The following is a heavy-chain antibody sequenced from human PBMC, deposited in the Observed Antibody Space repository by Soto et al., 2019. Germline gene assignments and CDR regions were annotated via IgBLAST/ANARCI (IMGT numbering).Heavy chain of an antibody. CDR3: AREKSRCYGY. CDR1: GYTFTSYD. Sequence: QVQLVQSGAEVKKPGASVKVCCKASGYTFTSYDINWVRQATGQGLEWMGWMNPNSGNTGYAQKCQGRVTMTRNTSIITAYMELSSVSSEDKAVYYCAREKSRCYGYWGQGTLVTVSS. D-gene: IGHD3-16*01. V-gene: IGHV1-8*01. CDR2: MNPNSGNT. J-gene: IGHJ4*02.